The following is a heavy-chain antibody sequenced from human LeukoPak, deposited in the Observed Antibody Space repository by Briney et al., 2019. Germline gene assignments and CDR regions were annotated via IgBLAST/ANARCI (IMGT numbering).Heavy chain of an antibody. CDR2: IASDGSST. Sequence: GGSLRLSCAASGFTFSSYVMSWVRQAPGKGLVWVSRIASDGSSTTYADSVKGRLSISRDNAKNTLYLQMNSLRVEDTAVYYCARGRPHGNDYWGQGTLVTVSS. CDR1: GFTFSSYV. V-gene: IGHV3-74*01. CDR3: ARGRPHGNDY. D-gene: IGHD4-23*01. J-gene: IGHJ4*02.